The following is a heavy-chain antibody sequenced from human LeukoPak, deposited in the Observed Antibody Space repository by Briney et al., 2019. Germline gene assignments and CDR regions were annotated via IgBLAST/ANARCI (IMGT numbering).Heavy chain of an antibody. CDR2: IYPGDSDT. CDR1: GYSFTTYW. J-gene: IGHJ4*02. CDR3: ARLPFLEWLLLDY. V-gene: IGHV5-51*01. D-gene: IGHD3-3*01. Sequence: LGESPKISCKASGYSFTTYWIGWVRQMPGKGLEWMGIIYPGDSDTRYSPSFQGQVTISADKSISTAYLQWSSLKASDTAMYYCARLPFLEWLLLDYWGQGTLVTVSS.